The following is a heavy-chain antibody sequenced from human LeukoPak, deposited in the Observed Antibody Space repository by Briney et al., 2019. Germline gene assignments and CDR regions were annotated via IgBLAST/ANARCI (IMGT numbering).Heavy chain of an antibody. CDR3: TKGSGYSSGAVDY. CDR2: ISWKSGSI. J-gene: IGHJ4*02. D-gene: IGHD5-18*01. Sequence: GRSLRLSCAASGFTFDDYGMHWVRHAPGKGLEWVSGISWKSGSIGYADSVKGRFTISRDNAKSTLYLQMNSLRADDMALYYCTKGSGYSSGAVDYWGQGTLVTVSS. CDR1: GFTFDDYG. V-gene: IGHV3-9*03.